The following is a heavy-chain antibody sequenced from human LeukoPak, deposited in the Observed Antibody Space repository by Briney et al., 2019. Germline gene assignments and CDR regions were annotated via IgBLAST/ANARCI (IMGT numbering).Heavy chain of an antibody. CDR3: ARDQDEFALDGAFYI. CDR2: IYTSGST. Sequence: SETLSLTCTVSGGSISSYYWSWIRQPAGKGLEWIGRIYTSGSTNYNPPLKSRVTMSVDTSKNQFSLKLSSVTAADTAVYYCARDQDEFALDGAFYIWGQGTMVTVSS. CDR1: GGSISSYY. V-gene: IGHV4-4*07. D-gene: IGHD2-21*01. J-gene: IGHJ3*02.